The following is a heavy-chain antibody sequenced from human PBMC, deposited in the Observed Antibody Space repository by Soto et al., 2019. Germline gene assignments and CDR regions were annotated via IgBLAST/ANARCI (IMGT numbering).Heavy chain of an antibody. D-gene: IGHD3-3*01. Sequence: ASVKVSCKASGYTFTSYDINWVRQATGQGLEWMGWMNPNSGNTGYAQKYQGRVTMTRNTSISTAYMELSSLRSEDTAVYYCARLGIGYYDFWSGSTKGYNWFDPWGQGTLVTVSS. CDR1: GYTFTSYD. V-gene: IGHV1-8*01. CDR3: ARLGIGYYDFWSGSTKGYNWFDP. J-gene: IGHJ5*02. CDR2: MNPNSGNT.